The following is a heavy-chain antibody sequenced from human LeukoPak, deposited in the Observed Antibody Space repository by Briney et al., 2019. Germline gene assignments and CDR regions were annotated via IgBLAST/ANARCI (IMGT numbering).Heavy chain of an antibody. CDR1: GGSFSGYY. V-gene: IGHV4-59*01. D-gene: IGHD6-19*01. Sequence: PSETLSLTCAVYGGSFSGYYWSWIRQPPGKGLEWIGYIYYSGSTNYNPSLKSRVTISVDTSKNQFSLKLSSVTAADTAVYYGAHLARQGLVPIGVFDIGGQGTMVTVSS. CDR2: IYYSGST. CDR3: AHLARQGLVPIGVFDI. J-gene: IGHJ3*02.